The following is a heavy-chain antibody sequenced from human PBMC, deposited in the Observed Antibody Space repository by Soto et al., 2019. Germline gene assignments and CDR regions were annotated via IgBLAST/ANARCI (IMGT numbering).Heavy chain of an antibody. D-gene: IGHD3-22*01. CDR1: GYTFSSYV. V-gene: IGHV1-3*01. Sequence: ASVKVSCKTSGYTFSSYVIHWVRQAPGQRPEWMGWINGGNGNTKFSQKFQDRVTLTRDTSASTAYMELSSLRSEDTAVYYCARYYYDSSGFFDYWGQGTLVTVSS. J-gene: IGHJ4*02. CDR3: ARYYYDSSGFFDY. CDR2: INGGNGNT.